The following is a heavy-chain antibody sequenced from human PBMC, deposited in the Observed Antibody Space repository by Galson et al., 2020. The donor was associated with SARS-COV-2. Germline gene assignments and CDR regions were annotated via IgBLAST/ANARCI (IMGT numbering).Heavy chain of an antibody. CDR1: GGSFSGYY. CDR3: ASSYYYGSGSYYSRAAILGYYYGMDV. D-gene: IGHD3-10*01. CDR2: INHSGST. Sequence: SQASETLSLTCAVYGGSFSGYYWSWIRQPPGKGLEWIGEINHSGSTNYNPSLKSRVTISVDTSKNQFSLKLSSVTAADTAVYYCASSYYYGSGSYYSRAAILGYYYGMDVWGQGTTVTVSS. J-gene: IGHJ6*02. V-gene: IGHV4-34*01.